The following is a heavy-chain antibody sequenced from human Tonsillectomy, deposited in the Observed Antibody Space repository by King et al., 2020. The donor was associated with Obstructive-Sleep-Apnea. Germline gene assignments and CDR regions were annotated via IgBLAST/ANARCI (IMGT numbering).Heavy chain of an antibody. V-gene: IGHV3-15*01. CDR1: GFTFSNAW. CDR3: TAGRGSARP. D-gene: IGHD6-6*01. Sequence: EVQLVESGGGLVKPGGSLRLSCAASGFTFSNAWMSWVRQAPGKGLAWVGRIKSKTEGGTTDYAAPVKGRFTISRDDSKNTLYLQMNSLKTEDTAVYYCTAGRGSARPWGQGTLVTVSS. J-gene: IGHJ5*02. CDR2: IKSKTEGGTT.